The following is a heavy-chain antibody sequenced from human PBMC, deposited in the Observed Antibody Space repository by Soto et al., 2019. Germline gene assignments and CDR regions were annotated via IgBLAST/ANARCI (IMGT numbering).Heavy chain of an antibody. D-gene: IGHD5-18*01. J-gene: IGHJ4*02. CDR3: AKDSGGYSYGPDY. Sequence: GGSLRLSCAASGFTFSSYGMHWVRQAPGKGLEWVAVISYDGSNKYYADSVKGRFTISRDNSKNTRYLQMNSLRAEDTAVYYCAKDSGGYSYGPDYWGQGTLVTVS. V-gene: IGHV3-30*18. CDR2: ISYDGSNK. CDR1: GFTFSSYG.